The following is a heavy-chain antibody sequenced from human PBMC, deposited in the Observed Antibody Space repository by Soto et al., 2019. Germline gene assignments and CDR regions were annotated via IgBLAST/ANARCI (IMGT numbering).Heavy chain of an antibody. CDR1: GFTFSSYW. D-gene: IGHD6-6*01. V-gene: IGHV3-7*01. CDR3: AREERGSKAARPVYYMDV. J-gene: IGHJ6*03. Sequence: EVQLVESGGGLVQPGGSLRLSCAASGFTFSSYWMSWVRQAPGKGLEWVANIKQDGSEKYYVDSVKGRFTISRDNAKNSLYLQMNSLRAEDTAVYYCAREERGSKAARPVYYMDVWGKGTTVTVSS. CDR2: IKQDGSEK.